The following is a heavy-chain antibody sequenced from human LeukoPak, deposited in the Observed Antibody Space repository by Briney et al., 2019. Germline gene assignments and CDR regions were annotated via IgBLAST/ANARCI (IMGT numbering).Heavy chain of an antibody. V-gene: IGHV3-23*01. CDR3: AKDPRPGGEDYMDV. D-gene: IGHD6-6*01. J-gene: IGHJ6*03. CDR1: GFTFSSYA. Sequence: PGGSLRLSCAASGFTFSSYAMSWVRQAPGKGLEWVSAISGSGGSTYYADSVKGRFAISRDNSKNTLYLQMNSLRAEDTAVYYCAKDPRPGGEDYMDVWGKGTTVTISS. CDR2: ISGSGGST.